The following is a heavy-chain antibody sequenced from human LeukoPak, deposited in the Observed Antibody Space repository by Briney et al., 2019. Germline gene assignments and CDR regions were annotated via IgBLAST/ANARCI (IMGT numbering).Heavy chain of an antibody. CDR1: GGSISSFY. D-gene: IGHD7-27*01. CDR3: ASRLGRNYYGMDV. V-gene: IGHV4-59*01. J-gene: IGHJ6*02. CDR2: TYYTGST. Sequence: SETLSLTCTVSGGSISSFYWSWIRQSPWKGLEWIGFTYYTGSTNSNPSLKSRVTISVDTSKNQFSLKLSSVTAADTAVYYCASRLGRNYYGMDVWGQGTTVTVSS.